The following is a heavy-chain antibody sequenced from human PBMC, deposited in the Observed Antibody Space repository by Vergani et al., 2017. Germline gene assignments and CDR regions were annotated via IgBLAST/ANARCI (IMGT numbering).Heavy chain of an antibody. CDR1: GGSIRSSSYY. CDR3: ASTYIVNYYYYMDV. V-gene: IGHV4-39*01. CDR2: IYYIGST. J-gene: IGHJ6*03. D-gene: IGHD2-15*01. Sequence: QLQPQESGPGLVKPSETLSPTFTVSGGSIRSSSYYWGWTRQPPGKGLEWIWSIYYIGSTYYNPSLKSRVTISVDTSKNQFSLKLSSVTAADTAVYYCASTYIVNYYYYMDVWGKGTTVTVSS.